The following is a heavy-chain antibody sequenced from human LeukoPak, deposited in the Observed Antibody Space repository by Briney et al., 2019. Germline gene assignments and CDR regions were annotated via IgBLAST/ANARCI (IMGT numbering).Heavy chain of an antibody. D-gene: IGHD3-22*01. CDR1: GFTFSSYW. J-gene: IGHJ4*02. V-gene: IGHV3-74*01. CDR3: ARDQGQSYDSSGYHF. Sequence: GGSLRLSCVASGFTFSSYWMHWVRQAPGKGLVWVSRIHSDGSSTGYADSAKGRFTISRDNAKNTLYLQMNSLRAEDTAVYYCARDQGQSYDSSGYHFWGQGTLVTVSS. CDR2: IHSDGSST.